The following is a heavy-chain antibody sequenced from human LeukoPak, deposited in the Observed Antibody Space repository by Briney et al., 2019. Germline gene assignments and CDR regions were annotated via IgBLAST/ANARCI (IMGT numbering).Heavy chain of an antibody. Sequence: GGSLRLSCAASGFSFSSYGMSWVRQAPGKGLEWVSGISWNSGSIGYADSVKGRFTISRDNAKNSLYLQMNSLRAEDTALYYCAKDFVPLQLYYFDYWGQGTLVTVSS. CDR1: GFSFSSYG. D-gene: IGHD2-2*01. CDR3: AKDFVPLQLYYFDY. CDR2: ISWNSGSI. V-gene: IGHV3-9*01. J-gene: IGHJ4*02.